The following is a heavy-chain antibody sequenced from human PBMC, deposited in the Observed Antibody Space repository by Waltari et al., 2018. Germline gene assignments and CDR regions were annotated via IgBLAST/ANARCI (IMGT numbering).Heavy chain of an antibody. J-gene: IGHJ3*02. D-gene: IGHD6-13*01. Sequence: QVQLVQSGAEVKKPGASVKVSCKASGYTFTSYDLNWVRQATGQGLEWMGWMNPNSGNTGYAQKFQGRVTMTRNTSISTAYMELSSLRSEDTAVYYCARDYVSAAGDAFDIWGQGTMVTVSS. V-gene: IGHV1-8*01. CDR2: MNPNSGNT. CDR3: ARDYVSAAGDAFDI. CDR1: GYTFTSYD.